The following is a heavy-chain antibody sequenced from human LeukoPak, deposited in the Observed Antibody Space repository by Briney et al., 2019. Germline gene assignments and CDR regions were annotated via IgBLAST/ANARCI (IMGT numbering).Heavy chain of an antibody. V-gene: IGHV3-23*01. CDR3: AKLVLWFGEFNYYFDY. D-gene: IGHD3-10*01. J-gene: IGHJ4*02. Sequence: PGGSLRLSCAASGFTFSSYAMSWVRQAPGKGLEWVSAISGSGGSTYYADSVKGRFTISRDNSKNTLYLQMNSLRAEDTAVYYCAKLVLWFGEFNYYFDYWGQGTLVTVSS. CDR1: GFTFSSYA. CDR2: ISGSGGST.